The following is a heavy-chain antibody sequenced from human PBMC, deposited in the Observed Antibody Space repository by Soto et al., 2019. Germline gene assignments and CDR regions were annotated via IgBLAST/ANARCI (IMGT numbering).Heavy chain of an antibody. J-gene: IGHJ6*02. D-gene: IGHD6-19*01. CDR3: ERDQAVALPHYYYYGMDV. CDR1: GFTVSSNY. Sequence: GGSLRLSCAASGFTVSSNYMSWVSQAPGKGLEWVSVIYSGGSTYYADSVKGRFTISRDNSKNTLYLQMNSLRAEDTAVYYCERDQAVALPHYYYYGMDVWGQGTTVTVSS. V-gene: IGHV3-53*01. CDR2: IYSGGST.